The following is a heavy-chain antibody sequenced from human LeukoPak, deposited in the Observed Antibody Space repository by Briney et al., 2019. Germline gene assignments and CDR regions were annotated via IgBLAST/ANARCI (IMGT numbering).Heavy chain of an antibody. CDR3: ARGWGSTLKQPLSNWLDP. D-gene: IGHD2-2*01. V-gene: IGHV1-46*01. J-gene: IGHJ5*02. CDR1: GYTFTSYY. CDR2: INPSGGST. Sequence: GASVKVSCKASGYTFTSYYMHWVRQAPGQGLEWMGIINPSGGSTSYAQKFQGRVTMTRDMSTSTVYMELSSLRSEDTAVYYCARGWGSTLKQPLSNWLDPWGQGTLVTVSS.